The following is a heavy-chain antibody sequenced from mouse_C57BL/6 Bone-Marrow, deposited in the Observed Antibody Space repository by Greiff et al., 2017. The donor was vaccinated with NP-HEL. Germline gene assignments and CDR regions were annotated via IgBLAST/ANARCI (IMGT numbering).Heavy chain of an antibody. CDR2: IWTGGGT. CDR1: GFSLTSYA. CDR3: ASVYYSSSYWYFDV. J-gene: IGHJ1*03. D-gene: IGHD2-12*01. V-gene: IGHV2-9-1*01. Sequence: QVQLQQSGPGLVAPSQSLSITCTVSGFSLTSYAISWVRQPPGKGLEWLGVIWTGGGTNSNSALKSRLSISKDNSKSQVFLKMNSLQTDDTARYYCASVYYSSSYWYFDVWGTGTTVTVSS.